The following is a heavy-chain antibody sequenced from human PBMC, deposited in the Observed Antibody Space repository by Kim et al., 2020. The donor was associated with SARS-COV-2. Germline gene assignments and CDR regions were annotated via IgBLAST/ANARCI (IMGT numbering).Heavy chain of an antibody. CDR3: ASLYNDDGYNYLDY. Sequence: ADSVKGRFTISRDNAKNSLYLQMNSLRAEDTAVYYCASLYNDDGYNYLDYWGQGTLVTVSS. D-gene: IGHD5-12*01. J-gene: IGHJ4*02. V-gene: IGHV3-21*01.